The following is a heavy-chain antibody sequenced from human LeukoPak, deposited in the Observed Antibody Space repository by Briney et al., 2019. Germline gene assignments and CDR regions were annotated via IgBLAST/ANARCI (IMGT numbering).Heavy chain of an antibody. D-gene: IGHD2-15*01. CDR3: AALLGYCSGGSCNRVFDY. V-gene: IGHV1-58*02. CDR1: GFTFTSSA. CDR2: IGVGSGNI. J-gene: IGHJ4*02. Sequence: SVKVSCKASGFTFTSSAMKWVRQARGQRLEWVGCIGVGSGNIYYAENLQGRVTISRDISTSTAYMQLSSLRSEDTAVYYCAALLGYCSGGSCNRVFDYGGQGTLVTV.